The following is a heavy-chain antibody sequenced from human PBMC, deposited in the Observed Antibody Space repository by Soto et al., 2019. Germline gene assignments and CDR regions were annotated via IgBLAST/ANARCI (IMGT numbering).Heavy chain of an antibody. V-gene: IGHV4-61*01. J-gene: IGHJ4*02. CDR1: DGSVSSGSYY. CDR2: IYYSGST. CDR3: ARDLIDGYFDC. Sequence: SETLSLTCTVSDGSVSSGSYYWNWIRQPPGKGLEWIGYIYYSGSTNYNPSLKSRVTISVDTSKNQFSLKLSSVTAADTAVYYCARDLIDGYFDCWGQGTLVTVSS.